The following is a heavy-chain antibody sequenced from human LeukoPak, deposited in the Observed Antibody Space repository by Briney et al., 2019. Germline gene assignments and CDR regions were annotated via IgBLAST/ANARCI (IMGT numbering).Heavy chain of an antibody. V-gene: IGHV3-21*01. Sequence: GGSLRLSCATSGFTLSSLKMTWVRQAPGKGLEWVASISPSSSYISYADSLKGRVTVSRDNAKHSVFPQMSSLRAEDTAVYYCARDLTGGEYFDSWGQGTLVSVSS. CDR1: GFTLSSLK. J-gene: IGHJ4*02. D-gene: IGHD3-16*01. CDR2: ISPSSSYI. CDR3: ARDLTGGEYFDS.